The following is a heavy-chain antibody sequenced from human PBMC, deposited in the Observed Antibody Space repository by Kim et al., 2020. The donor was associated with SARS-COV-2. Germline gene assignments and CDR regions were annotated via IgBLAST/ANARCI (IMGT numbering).Heavy chain of an antibody. V-gene: IGHV3-23*01. Sequence: GGSLRLSCAASGFTFSNYPMTWVRQAPGKGLECVSSISPSADATSYADSVRGRFTISRDNSETTLYLQMNSLRGDDTAIYYCAKGGLRSAFDFRGQGTLV. CDR1: GFTFSNYP. J-gene: IGHJ4*02. CDR3: AKGGLRSAFDF. CDR2: ISPSADAT. D-gene: IGHD5-12*01.